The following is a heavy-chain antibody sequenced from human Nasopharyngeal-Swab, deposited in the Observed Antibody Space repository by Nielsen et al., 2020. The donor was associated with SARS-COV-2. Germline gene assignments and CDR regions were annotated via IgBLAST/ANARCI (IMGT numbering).Heavy chain of an antibody. V-gene: IGHV4-61*01. J-gene: IGHJ4*02. CDR3: ARDEIGGRVDY. Sequence: SETLSLTCTVSGGSVSGGSYYWSWIRQPPGKGLEWIGYVYYSGRTNCNPSLKSRVTISVDTSKNQFSLNLSSVTAADTAVYYCARDEIGGRVDYWGQGTLVTVSS. CDR2: VYYSGRT. CDR1: GGSVSGGSYY. D-gene: IGHD2-21*01.